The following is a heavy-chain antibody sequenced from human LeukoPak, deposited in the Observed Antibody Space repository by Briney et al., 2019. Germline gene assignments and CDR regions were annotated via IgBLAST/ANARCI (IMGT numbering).Heavy chain of an antibody. CDR3: AKEMGHSEPFDY. Sequence: PGGSLRLSCAASGFTFTSYGMNSVRQAPGRGRERDSAISNTGGNTYYASSVRGRFTLSRDNSKNVLYLQTNSLRAEDTAVYYCAKEMGHSEPFDYWGQGTLVTVSS. V-gene: IGHV3-23*01. J-gene: IGHJ4*02. CDR1: GFTFTSYG. CDR2: ISNTGGNT. D-gene: IGHD5-18*01.